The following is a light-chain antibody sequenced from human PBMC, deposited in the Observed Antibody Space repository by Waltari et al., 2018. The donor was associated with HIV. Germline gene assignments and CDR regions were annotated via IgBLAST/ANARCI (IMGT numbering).Light chain of an antibody. CDR3: CSYAGNYTFV. V-gene: IGLV2-11*01. CDR2: DDS. J-gene: IGLJ2*01. Sequence: QSALTQPRSVSGSPGQSVTISCTGTTSDVGGYNYVSWYQQHPGKAPKFLIYDDSRRPAGSRDCFCGVKSGNTASLTISGIQAEYEADYYCCSYAGNYTFVFGGGTKLTVL. CDR1: TSDVGGYNY.